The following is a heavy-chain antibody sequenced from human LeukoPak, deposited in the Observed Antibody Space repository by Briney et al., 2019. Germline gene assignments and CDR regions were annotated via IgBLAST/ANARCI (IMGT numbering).Heavy chain of an antibody. V-gene: IGHV3-7*01. CDR1: GFTFSSYW. CDR2: IKHDGSEK. J-gene: IGHJ4*02. Sequence: PGGSLRLSCAASGFTFSSYWMSWVRQAPGKGLEWVANIKHDGSEKYYVDSVKGRFTISRDSAKNSLFLQMNSLRAEDTAVYYCARDGPSYYLLYYFEYWGQGTLVTVSS. D-gene: IGHD3-10*01. CDR3: ARDGPSYYLLYYFEY.